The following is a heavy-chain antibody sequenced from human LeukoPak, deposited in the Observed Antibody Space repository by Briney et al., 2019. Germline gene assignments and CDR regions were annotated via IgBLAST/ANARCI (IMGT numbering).Heavy chain of an antibody. CDR3: AKDYQGRWLVYFDY. V-gene: IGHV3-23*01. D-gene: IGHD6-19*01. J-gene: IGHJ4*02. CDR1: GFTFSSYG. Sequence: PGGSLRLSCAASGFTFSSYGMSWVRQAPGKGLEWVSGISVSVDSTYYADSVKGQFTISRDNSKNTLYLQMNSLRAEDTAVYYCAKDYQGRWLVYFDYWGQGTLVTVSS. CDR2: ISVSVDST.